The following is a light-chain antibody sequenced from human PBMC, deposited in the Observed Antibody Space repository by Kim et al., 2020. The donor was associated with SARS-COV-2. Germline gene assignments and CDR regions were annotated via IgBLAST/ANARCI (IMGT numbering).Light chain of an antibody. Sequence: AVKLTCPLSSGHSTSAIAWHQQQPEKGPRYLMKVNSDGTHTKGDGIPDRFSGSSSGTERYLTISSLQSEDEADYYCQIWGTGMGFFGGGTQLTVL. CDR3: QIWGTGMGF. CDR2: VNSDGTH. V-gene: IGLV4-69*01. CDR1: SGHSTSA. J-gene: IGLJ2*01.